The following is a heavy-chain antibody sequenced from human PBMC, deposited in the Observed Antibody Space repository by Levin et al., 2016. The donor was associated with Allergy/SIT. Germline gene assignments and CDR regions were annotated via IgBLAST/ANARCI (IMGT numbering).Heavy chain of an antibody. V-gene: IGHV1-58*01. CDR3: AAHLSPPHAFDI. Sequence: SVKVSCKASGFTFTSSAVQWVRQARGQRLEWIGWIVVGSGNTNYAQKFQERVTITRDMSTSTAYMELSSLRSEDTAVYYCAAHLSPPHAFDIWGQGTMVTVSS. CDR1: GFTFTSSA. J-gene: IGHJ3*02. CDR2: IVVGSGNT.